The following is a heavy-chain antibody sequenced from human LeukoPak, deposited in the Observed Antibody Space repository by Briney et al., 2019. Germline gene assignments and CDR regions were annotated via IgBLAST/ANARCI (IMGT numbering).Heavy chain of an antibody. Sequence: PGGSLRLSCAASGFSVRDYAMHWVRQAPGKGLEWVAVMSYEETYKNYAEAVKGRFTISRDDSKNTLYLQMNSLRAKDTAVYYCAKEYYGSGSCDYWGQGTLVTVSS. CDR2: MSYEETYK. CDR1: GFSVRDYA. V-gene: IGHV3-30*18. D-gene: IGHD3-10*01. CDR3: AKEYYGSGSCDY. J-gene: IGHJ4*02.